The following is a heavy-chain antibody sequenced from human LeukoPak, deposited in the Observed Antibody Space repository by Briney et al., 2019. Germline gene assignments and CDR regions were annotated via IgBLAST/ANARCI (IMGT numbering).Heavy chain of an antibody. D-gene: IGHD4-17*01. CDR3: AKGRDDYGDYGPFDY. J-gene: IGHJ4*02. CDR1: GFTFSDHA. CDR2: ISYDGGNK. Sequence: PGGSLRLSCAASGFTFSDHAMSWVRQAPGKGLEWVAVISYDGGNKYYADSVKGRFTISRDNSKNTLYLQMNSLRAEDTAVYYCAKGRDDYGDYGPFDYWGQGTLVTVSS. V-gene: IGHV3-30*18.